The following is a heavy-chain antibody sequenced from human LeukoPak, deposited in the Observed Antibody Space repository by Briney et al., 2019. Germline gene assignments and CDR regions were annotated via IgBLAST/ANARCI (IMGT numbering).Heavy chain of an antibody. CDR1: GGSISSSIYY. D-gene: IGHD2-2*01. V-gene: IGHV4-39*01. CDR3: ARRRCSSTSCSDY. CDR2: IYYSGST. J-gene: IGHJ4*02. Sequence: PSETLSLTCTVSGGSISSSIYYWGWIRQPPGKGLEWIGSIYYSGSTYYNPSLKSRVTISVDTSKNQFSLKLSSVTAADTAVYYCARRRCSSTSCSDYWGQGTLVTVSS.